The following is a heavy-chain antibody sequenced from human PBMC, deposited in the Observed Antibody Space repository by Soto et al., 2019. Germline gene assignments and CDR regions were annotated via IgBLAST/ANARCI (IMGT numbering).Heavy chain of an antibody. D-gene: IGHD3-16*01. V-gene: IGHV4-4*02. CDR3: ARGGAWRFDY. CDR1: GDSISSDKW. Sequence: QVQLQESGPGLVKPSATLSLTCAVSGDSISSDKWWTWVRQPPGKGLEWIGEIHHWKSANYNLSLRRRVTMSVDKSKNQFSLRLTSVTAADTATYYCARGGAWRFDYWGLGVVVAVSS. J-gene: IGHJ4*02. CDR2: IHHWKSA.